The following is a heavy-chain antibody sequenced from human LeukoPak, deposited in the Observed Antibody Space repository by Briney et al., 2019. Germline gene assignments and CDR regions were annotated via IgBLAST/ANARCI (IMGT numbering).Heavy chain of an antibody. CDR1: GLTFSDYY. Sequence: GGSLRLSCTASGLTFSDYYMSWIRQAPGKGLEWISGVSRSGRITYYADSVKGRFTISRDNSKNTLYLQMNSLRAEDTAVYYCARSMVRGVIITTPFDYWGQGTLVTVSS. D-gene: IGHD3-10*01. CDR3: ARSMVRGVIITTPFDY. V-gene: IGHV3-11*04. J-gene: IGHJ4*02. CDR2: VSRSGRIT.